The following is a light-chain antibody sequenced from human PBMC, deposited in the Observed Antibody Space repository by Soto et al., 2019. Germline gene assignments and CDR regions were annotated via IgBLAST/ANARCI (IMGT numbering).Light chain of an antibody. CDR1: SSDVGGYNY. Sequence: QSALTQPASVSGSPGQSITISCTGTSSDVGGYNYVSWYQQHPGKAPKLIIYEVTNRPSGVSNRFSGSKSGDTASLTISGLQAEDEADYYCISYTSRTTPYVFGGGTKVTVL. V-gene: IGLV2-14*01. CDR2: EVT. J-gene: IGLJ1*01. CDR3: ISYTSRTTPYV.